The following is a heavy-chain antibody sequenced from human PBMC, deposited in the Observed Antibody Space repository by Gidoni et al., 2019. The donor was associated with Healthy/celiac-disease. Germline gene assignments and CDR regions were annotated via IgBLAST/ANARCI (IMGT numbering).Heavy chain of an antibody. CDR2: INHSGST. CDR3: ARGRGLRYFDWLFAGVNWFDP. V-gene: IGHV4-34*01. Sequence: QVQLQQWGAGLLKPSETLSLTCAVYGGSFSGYYWGWIRQPPGKGLEWIGEINHSGSTNYNPSLKSRVTISVDTSKNQFSLKLSSVTAADTAVYYCARGRGLRYFDWLFAGVNWFDPWGQGTLVTVSS. CDR1: GGSFSGYY. J-gene: IGHJ5*02. D-gene: IGHD3-9*01.